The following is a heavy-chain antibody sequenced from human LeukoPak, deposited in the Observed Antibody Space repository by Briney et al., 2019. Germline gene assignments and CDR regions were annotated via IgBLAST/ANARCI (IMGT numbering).Heavy chain of an antibody. CDR1: DYSISSGYY. D-gene: IGHD3-22*01. CDR3: ARAPHYYDSSGYFWFDP. J-gene: IGHJ5*02. V-gene: IGHV4-38-2*02. Sequence: SETLSLTCTVSDYSISSGYYWGWIRQPPGKGLEWIGSIYHSGSTYYNPSLKSRVPISVETAKNQFSLKLSSVTAADTAVYYCARAPHYYDSSGYFWFDPWGQGTLVTVSS. CDR2: IYHSGST.